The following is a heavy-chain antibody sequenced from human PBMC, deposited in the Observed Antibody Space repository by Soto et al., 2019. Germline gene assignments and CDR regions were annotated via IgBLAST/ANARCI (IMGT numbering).Heavy chain of an antibody. CDR2: INTGSGYT. CDR3: ARDRVYTGGYDADY. CDR1: GYTVSNYA. J-gene: IGHJ4*02. Sequence: QVHLVQSGAEVKKPGASVRVSCKTSGYTVSNYALSWVRQAPGQGREWMGWINTGSGYTNYAHDRVTMTKDASTYTAYLEVTSLRSDDTAIYYCARDRVYTGGYDADYWGQGTLVIVSS. V-gene: IGHV1-18*01. D-gene: IGHD5-12*01.